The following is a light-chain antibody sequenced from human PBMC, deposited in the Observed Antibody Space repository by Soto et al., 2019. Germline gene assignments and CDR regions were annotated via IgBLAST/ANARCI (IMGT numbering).Light chain of an antibody. Sequence: DIQMTQSPSSVSASLGDRVTINCRASQGISTWLAWYQQKPGRAPKLLIYAASRLQSGVPSRFSGSGSGTDFTLTISSLQPEDFATYFCQQAYGFAFTFGPGTKVDV. J-gene: IGKJ3*01. V-gene: IGKV1-12*01. CDR1: QGISTW. CDR3: QQAYGFAFT. CDR2: AAS.